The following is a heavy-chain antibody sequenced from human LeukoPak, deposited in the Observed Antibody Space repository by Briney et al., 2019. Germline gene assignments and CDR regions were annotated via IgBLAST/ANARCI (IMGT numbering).Heavy chain of an antibody. CDR3: ARASECYYDSSGYYCSFDY. D-gene: IGHD3-22*01. J-gene: IGHJ4*02. CDR2: ISAYKGNT. CDR1: GGTFSSYA. V-gene: IGHV1-18*01. Sequence: ASVKVSCKASGGTFSSYAISWVRQAPGQGLEWMGWISAYKGNTNYAQKLQGRVTMTTDTSTSTAYMELRSLRSDDTAVYYCARASECYYDSSGYYCSFDYWGQGTLVTVSS.